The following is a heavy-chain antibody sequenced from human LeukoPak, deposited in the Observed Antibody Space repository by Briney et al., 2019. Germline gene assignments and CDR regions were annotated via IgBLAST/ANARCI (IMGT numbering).Heavy chain of an antibody. V-gene: IGHV1-69*05. CDR1: GYTFTGYY. Sequence: SVKVSCKASGYTFTGYYMHWVRQAPGQGLEWMGRIIPIFGTANYAQKFQGRVTITTDESTSTAYMELSSLRSEDTAVYYCARGLITFGGVIAHFDYWGQGTLVTVSS. CDR2: IIPIFGTA. J-gene: IGHJ4*02. D-gene: IGHD3-16*02. CDR3: ARGLITFGGVIAHFDY.